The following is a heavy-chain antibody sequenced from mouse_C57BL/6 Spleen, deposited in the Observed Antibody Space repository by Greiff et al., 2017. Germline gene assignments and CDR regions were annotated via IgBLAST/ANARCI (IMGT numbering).Heavy chain of an antibody. J-gene: IGHJ3*01. CDR2: IYPGDGDT. D-gene: IGHD2-1*01. Sequence: QVQLKQSGAELVKPGASVKISCKASGYAFSSYWMNWVKQRPGKGLEWIGQIYPGDGDTNYNGKFKGKATLTADKSSSTAYMQLSSLTSEDSAVYFCARSGTYGNYGFAYWGQGTLVTVSA. CDR1: GYAFSSYW. CDR3: ARSGTYGNYGFAY. V-gene: IGHV1-80*01.